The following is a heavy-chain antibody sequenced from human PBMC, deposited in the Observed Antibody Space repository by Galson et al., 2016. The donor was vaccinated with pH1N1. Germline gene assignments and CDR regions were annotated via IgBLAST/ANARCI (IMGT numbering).Heavy chain of an antibody. J-gene: IGHJ2*01. D-gene: IGHD4-17*01. CDR1: GFTFSHYA. V-gene: IGHV3-30-3*01. CDR2: ISYVESNK. Sequence: SLRLYCAASGFTFSHYAMHWVRQAPGKGLEWVAVISYVESNKDYADSVKGRFTVSRDNSKNTLYLQMNSLRAEDTALYYCARDHVYGDYFERFFDLWGRGTLVTVSS. CDR3: ARDHVYGDYFERFFDL.